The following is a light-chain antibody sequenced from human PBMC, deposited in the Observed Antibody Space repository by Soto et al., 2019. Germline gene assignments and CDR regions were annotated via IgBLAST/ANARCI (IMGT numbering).Light chain of an antibody. J-gene: IGKJ2*01. CDR2: GAS. V-gene: IGKV3-20*01. Sequence: EIVLTQSPGTLSLSPGERATLSCRASQSVSSTYLAWYQQKPGQAPRLLIYGASSRAAGIPDRFSGSGSGTDFTLTISILEPEDFAVDYCQQYGSSPRTFGQGTKLEIK. CDR1: QSVSSTY. CDR3: QQYGSSPRT.